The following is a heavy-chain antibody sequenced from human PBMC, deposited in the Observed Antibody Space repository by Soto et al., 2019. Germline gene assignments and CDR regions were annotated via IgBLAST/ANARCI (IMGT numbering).Heavy chain of an antibody. Sequence: ASVKVSCKASGYTFTSYGIIWVRQAPGQGLEWMGWISAYNGNTNYAQKLQGRVTMTTDTSTSTAYMELRSLRSDDTAVYYCAISRVVAATGYYYGMDVWGQGTTVTVSS. D-gene: IGHD2-15*01. CDR1: GYTFTSYG. CDR3: AISRVVAATGYYYGMDV. V-gene: IGHV1-18*01. J-gene: IGHJ6*02. CDR2: ISAYNGNT.